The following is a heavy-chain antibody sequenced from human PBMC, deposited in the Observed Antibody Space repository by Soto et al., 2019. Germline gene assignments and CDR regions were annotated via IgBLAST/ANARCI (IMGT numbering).Heavy chain of an antibody. V-gene: IGHV1-24*01. CDR3: ATNRELLVSGYYYYGMDA. CDR2: FDPEDGET. D-gene: IGHD1-26*01. CDR1: GYTLTELS. Sequence: ASVKVSCKVSGYTLTELSMHWVRQAPGKGLEWMGGFDPEDGETIYAQKFQGRVTMTEDTSTDTAYMELSSLRSEDTAVYYCATNRELLVSGYYYYGMDAWGQGTTVTVS. J-gene: IGHJ6*02.